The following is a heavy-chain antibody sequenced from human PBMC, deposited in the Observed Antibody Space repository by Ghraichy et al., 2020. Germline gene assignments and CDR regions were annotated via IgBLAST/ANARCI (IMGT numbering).Heavy chain of an antibody. CDR2: IIPIFGTA. D-gene: IGHD6-13*01. CDR3: ARARTIAAAVYYYYGMDV. CDR1: GCTFSSYA. J-gene: IGHJ6*02. V-gene: IGHV1-69*13. Sequence: SVKVSCKASGCTFSSYAISWVRQAPGQGLEWMGGIIPIFGTANYAQKFQGRVTITADESTSTAYMELSSLRSEDTAVYYCARARTIAAAVYYYYGMDVWGQGTTVTVSS.